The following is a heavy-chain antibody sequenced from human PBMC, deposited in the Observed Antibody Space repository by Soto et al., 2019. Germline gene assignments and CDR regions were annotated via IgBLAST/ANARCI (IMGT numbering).Heavy chain of an antibody. J-gene: IGHJ4*02. CDR1: GFSLITTGVG. CDR2: IYWNDDK. D-gene: IGHD4-4*01. CDR3: AHRDKGNSAFHD. Sequence: SGHTLVNPTQTLTLTCPFSGFSLITTGVGVGWIRQPPGKALEWLALIYWNDDKPYSPSLKSRLTITKDTSKNQVVLTMTNMDPVDTATYYCAHRDKGNSAFHDWGQGTLVTVSS. V-gene: IGHV2-5*01.